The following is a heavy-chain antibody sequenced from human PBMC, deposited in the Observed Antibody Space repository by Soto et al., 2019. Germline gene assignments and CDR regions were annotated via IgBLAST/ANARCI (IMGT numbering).Heavy chain of an antibody. CDR2: ISTYNGDT. CDR3: ARQGSWPYYYYGLDV. V-gene: IGHV1-18*01. J-gene: IGHJ6*02. Sequence: QVQLVQSGPEVKKPGASVKVSCEASGYTFTTSGISWVRQAPGQGLEWMGGISTYNGDTNSAQKFQGRVTMTADTSXXTAYMELMSLKSDDTAVYYCARQGSWPYYYYGLDVWGQGTTVTVSS. CDR1: GYTFTTSG. D-gene: IGHD1-26*01.